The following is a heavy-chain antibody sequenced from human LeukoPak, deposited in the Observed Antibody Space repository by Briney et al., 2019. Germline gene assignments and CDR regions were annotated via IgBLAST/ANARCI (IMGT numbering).Heavy chain of an antibody. Sequence: PGGPLRLSCAASGFTFNSYAMSWVRQAPGKGLEWVSALSGSGGSTYYADSVKGRFTISRDNSKNTLYLQMNRLRAEDTAIYYCAKDRAYAFDYWGQGTLVTVSS. V-gene: IGHV3-23*01. D-gene: IGHD5-12*01. J-gene: IGHJ4*02. CDR1: GFTFNSYA. CDR3: AKDRAYAFDY. CDR2: LSGSGGST.